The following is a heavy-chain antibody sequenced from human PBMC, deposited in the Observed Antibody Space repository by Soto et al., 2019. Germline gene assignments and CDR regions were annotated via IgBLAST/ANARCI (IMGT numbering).Heavy chain of an antibody. CDR3: SRGGTPIDS. CDR2: ISAFNGNT. V-gene: IGHV1-18*01. CDR1: GYTFTNFG. D-gene: IGHD3-16*01. J-gene: IGHJ4*02. Sequence: QVQLVQSGAEVKKPGASVKVSCKASGYTFTNFGISWVRQAPGQGLEWMGWISAFNGNTNYAQNFQGRVTMTTDTSTSTASMVLMCLRSAVTAVYYCSRGGTPIDSWGQGTLVTVSS.